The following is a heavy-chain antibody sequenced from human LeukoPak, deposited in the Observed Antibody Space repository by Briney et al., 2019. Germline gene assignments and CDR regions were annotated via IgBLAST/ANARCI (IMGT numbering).Heavy chain of an antibody. CDR1: GSTFTGYY. CDR3: ARDLGYYDSSGYSDAFDI. D-gene: IGHD3-22*01. J-gene: IGHJ3*02. V-gene: IGHV1-2*02. CDR2: INPNSGGT. Sequence: ASVKVSCKASGSTFTGYYMHWVRQAPGQGLEWMGWINPNSGGTDYAQKLQGRVTMTTDTSTSTAYMELRSLRSDDTAVYYCARDLGYYDSSGYSDAFDIWGQGTMVTVSS.